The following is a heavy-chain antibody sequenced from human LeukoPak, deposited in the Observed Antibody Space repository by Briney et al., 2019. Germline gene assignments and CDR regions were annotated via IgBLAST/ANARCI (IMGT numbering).Heavy chain of an antibody. D-gene: IGHD3-10*01. Sequence: SETLSLTCTVSGGSISSYYWSWIRQPPGKGLEWIGYIYYSGSTNYNPSLKSRVIISVDTSKNQFSLKLSSVTAADTAVYYCARALNYGSGSYWYNWFDPWGQGTLVTVSS. J-gene: IGHJ5*02. CDR3: ARALNYGSGSYWYNWFDP. CDR2: IYYSGST. CDR1: GGSISSYY. V-gene: IGHV4-59*01.